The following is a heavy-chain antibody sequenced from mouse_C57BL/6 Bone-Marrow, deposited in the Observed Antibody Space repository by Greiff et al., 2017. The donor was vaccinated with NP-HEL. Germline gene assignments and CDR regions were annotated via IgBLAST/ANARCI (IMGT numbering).Heavy chain of an antibody. CDR1: GFTFSSYG. CDR2: ISSGGSYT. Sequence: EVQLVESGGDLVKPGGSLKLSCAASGFTFSSYGMSWVRQTPDKRLEWVATISSGGSYTYYPDSVKGRFTISRDNAKNTLYLQMSSLKSEDTAMYYCARRDYPFAYWGQGTLVTVSA. V-gene: IGHV5-6*01. CDR3: ARRDYPFAY. J-gene: IGHJ3*01. D-gene: IGHD5-5*01.